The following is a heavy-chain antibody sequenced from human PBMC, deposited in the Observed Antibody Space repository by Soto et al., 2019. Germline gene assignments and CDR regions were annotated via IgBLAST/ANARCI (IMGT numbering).Heavy chain of an antibody. CDR1: GGSISSSSYY. J-gene: IGHJ5*02. CDR2: IYYSGST. D-gene: IGHD4-17*01. CDR3: ARQGIWDYGGNSGWFDP. V-gene: IGHV4-39*01. Sequence: QLQLQESGPGLVKPSETLSLTCTVSGGSISSSSYYWGWIRQPPGKGLEWIGSIYYSGSTYYNPSLKSRVTISVDTSKNQFSLKLSSVTAADTAVYYCARQGIWDYGGNSGWFDPWGQGTLVTVSS.